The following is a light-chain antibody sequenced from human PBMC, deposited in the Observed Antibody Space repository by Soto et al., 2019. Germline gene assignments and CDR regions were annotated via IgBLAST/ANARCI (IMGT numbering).Light chain of an antibody. CDR1: QSIDSY. V-gene: IGKV1-16*01. Sequence: DIQMTQSPSSLSASVGDRVTITCRASQSIDSYLQWYQQKPGKAPKALISAASRLQSGVPSRFSGSGSGTEFTLTISSLQPDDFATYYCQHYNSYSEAFGQGTKVDIK. CDR3: QHYNSYSEA. J-gene: IGKJ1*01. CDR2: AAS.